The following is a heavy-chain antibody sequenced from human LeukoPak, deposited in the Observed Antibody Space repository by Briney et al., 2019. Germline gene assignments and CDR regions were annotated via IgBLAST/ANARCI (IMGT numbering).Heavy chain of an antibody. J-gene: IGHJ4*02. CDR2: ISSSSSYI. D-gene: IGHD6-13*01. CDR1: GFTFSSYS. CDR3: ARWGSSCPFDY. V-gene: IGHV3-21*01. Sequence: PGGSLRLSCAASGFTFSSYSMNWVRQAPGKGLEWVASISSSSSYIYYADSVKGRFPISRDNAKNSLYLQMNSLRAEDTAVYYCARWGSSCPFDYWGQGTLVTVSS.